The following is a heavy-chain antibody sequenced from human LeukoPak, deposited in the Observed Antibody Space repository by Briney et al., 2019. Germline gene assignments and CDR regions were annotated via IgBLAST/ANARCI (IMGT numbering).Heavy chain of an antibody. Sequence: PGGPLRLSCAASGFNFSNYDMHWVRQAPPKGLEWVAFIRNDRSNKYYADSVKGRFTNSRDNSNNTLYLQMNSLRAEDTAVYYCAKGDTSWGQGTLVTVSS. CDR3: AKGDTS. D-gene: IGHD2-21*02. CDR1: GFNFSNYD. CDR2: IRNDRSNK. V-gene: IGHV3-30*02. J-gene: IGHJ5*02.